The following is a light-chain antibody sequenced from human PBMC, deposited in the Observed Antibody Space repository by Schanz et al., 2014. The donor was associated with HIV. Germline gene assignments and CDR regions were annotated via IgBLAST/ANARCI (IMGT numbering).Light chain of an antibody. CDR3: SSYTSSSTLEV. CDR2: DVS. Sequence: QSVLTQPPSASGSPGQSVTISCTGTSSDVGDYNYVSWYQQHPGKAPKLMIYDVSNRPSGVSNRFSGSKSGNTASLTISGLQAEDEADYYCSSYTSSSTLEVFGTGTKLTVL. CDR1: SSDVGDYNY. V-gene: IGLV2-14*01. J-gene: IGLJ1*01.